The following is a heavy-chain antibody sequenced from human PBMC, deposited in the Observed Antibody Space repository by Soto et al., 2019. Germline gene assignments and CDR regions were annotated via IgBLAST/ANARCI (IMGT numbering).Heavy chain of an antibody. J-gene: IGHJ4*02. Sequence: SETLSLTCTVSGGSISSGGYYWSWIRQHPGKGLEWIGYIYYSGSTYYNPSLKSRVTMSVDTSKNQFSLKLTSVNAADTAVYYCTRGGDAYKNGHWGQGTLVTVSS. CDR3: TRGGDAYKNGH. CDR1: GGSISSGGYY. CDR2: IYYSGST. D-gene: IGHD2-21*01. V-gene: IGHV4-31*03.